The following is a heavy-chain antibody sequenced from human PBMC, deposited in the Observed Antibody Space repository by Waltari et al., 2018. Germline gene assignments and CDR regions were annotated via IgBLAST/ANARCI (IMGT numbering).Heavy chain of an antibody. CDR1: GFTFSAYR. V-gene: IGHV3-74*01. D-gene: IGHD1-26*01. CDR2: INADGRAT. Sequence: EVQLVESGGGLVQPGGSLRLSCAASGFTFSAYRMHWVRQAPGKGLVWVSLINADGRATLYADSVKGRFTMSRDNAKDTLYLQMNSLRGEDTAVYYCARVATRYYFDYWGQGTLVTVSS. J-gene: IGHJ4*02. CDR3: ARVATRYYFDY.